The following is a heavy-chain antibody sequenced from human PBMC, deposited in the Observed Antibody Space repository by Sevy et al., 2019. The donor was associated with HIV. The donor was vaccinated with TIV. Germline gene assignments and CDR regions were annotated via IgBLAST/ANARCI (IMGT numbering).Heavy chain of an antibody. CDR2: ISGSGGST. V-gene: IGHV3-23*01. CDR1: GFTFSSYA. J-gene: IGHJ4*02. D-gene: IGHD6-13*01. Sequence: GGSLRLSCAASGFTFSSYAMSWVRQAPGKGLEWVSAISGSGGSTYYADSVKGRFTISRDNSKNTLYLQMNSLRAEDTAVYYCAKGSQSSSWNPYYFDYWGQGTLVTVSS. CDR3: AKGSQSSSWNPYYFDY.